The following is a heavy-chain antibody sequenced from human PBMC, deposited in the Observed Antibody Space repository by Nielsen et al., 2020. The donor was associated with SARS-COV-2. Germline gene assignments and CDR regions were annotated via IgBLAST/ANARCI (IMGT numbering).Heavy chain of an antibody. CDR1: GYTFTSYY. D-gene: IGHD3-22*01. V-gene: IGHV1-46*01. CDR2: INPSGGST. Sequence: ASVKVSCKASGYTFTSYYMHWVRQAPGQGLEWMGIINPSGGSTSYAQKFQGRVTMTRDTSTSTVYMELSSLRSEDTAVYYCARLDSSGYYHPYWYFDLWGRGTLVTVSS. J-gene: IGHJ2*01. CDR3: ARLDSSGYYHPYWYFDL.